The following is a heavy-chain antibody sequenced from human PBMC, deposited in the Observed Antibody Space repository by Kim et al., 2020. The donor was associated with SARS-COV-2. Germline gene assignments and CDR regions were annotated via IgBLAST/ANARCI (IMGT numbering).Heavy chain of an antibody. Sequence: NYTPSLKSRVTISVDTSKNQFSLKLSSVTAADTAVYYCARQVNWNDRLDYWGQGTLVTVSS. J-gene: IGHJ4*02. CDR3: ARQVNWNDRLDY. D-gene: IGHD1-20*01. V-gene: IGHV4-59*08.